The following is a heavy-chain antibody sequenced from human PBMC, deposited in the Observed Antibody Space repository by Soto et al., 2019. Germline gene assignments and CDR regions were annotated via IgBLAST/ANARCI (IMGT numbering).Heavy chain of an antibody. CDR3: AHRRVGDYPYFDY. J-gene: IGHJ4*02. V-gene: IGHV3-15*07. CDR2: IKSRADGGTT. CDR1: GFSFSHAW. D-gene: IGHD4-17*01. Sequence: GSLRLSCAASGFSFSHAWMNWVRQAPEKGLEWVGRIKSRADGGTTDYSAPVKGRFSISRDDSLNTLYLQMDSLQAEDTALYYCAHRRVGDYPYFDYWGQGTLVTVSS.